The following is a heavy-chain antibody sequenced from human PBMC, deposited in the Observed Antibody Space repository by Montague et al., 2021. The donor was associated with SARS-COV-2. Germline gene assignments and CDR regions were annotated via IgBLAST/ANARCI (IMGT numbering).Heavy chain of an antibody. J-gene: IGHJ4*02. CDR3: ARGLLYGSGSHFDY. V-gene: IGHV4-61*09. Sequence: TLSLTCTVSGGSISSGSYYWSWIRQPAGKGLEWIGHIYTGGSTNYNPSLKSRVTISVDTSKNQFSLKLSSVTAADTAVYYCARGLLYGSGSHFDYWGQGTLVTVSS. CDR2: IYTGGST. CDR1: GGSISSGSYY. D-gene: IGHD3-10*01.